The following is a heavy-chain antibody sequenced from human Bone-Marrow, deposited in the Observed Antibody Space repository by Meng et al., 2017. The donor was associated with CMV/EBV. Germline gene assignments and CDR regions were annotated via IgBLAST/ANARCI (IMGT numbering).Heavy chain of an antibody. CDR1: GFTVSSNY. Sequence: GESLKISCAASGFTVSSNYMSWVRQAPGKGLEWVSVIYSGGSTYYADSVKGRFTISRDNSKNTLYLQMNSLRAEDTAVYYCASLVGAKFDYWGQGTRVTVSS. CDR2: IYSGGST. J-gene: IGHJ4*02. V-gene: IGHV3-53*01. CDR3: ASLVGAKFDY. D-gene: IGHD1-26*01.